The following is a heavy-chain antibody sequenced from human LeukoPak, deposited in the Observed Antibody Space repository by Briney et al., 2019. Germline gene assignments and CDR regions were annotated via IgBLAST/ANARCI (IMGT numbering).Heavy chain of an antibody. V-gene: IGHV1-2*02. J-gene: IGHJ4*02. CDR2: INPNSGGT. CDR3: ARAGGGKYYYDSSGYYSLDY. Sequence: GASVKVSCKASGYTFTGYYMHWVRQAPGQGLEWMGWINPNSGGTNYAQKFQGRVTMTRDTSISPAYMELSRLSSDDTAVYYCARAGGGKYYYDSSGYYSLDYWGQGTLVTVSS. CDR1: GYTFTGYY. D-gene: IGHD3-22*01.